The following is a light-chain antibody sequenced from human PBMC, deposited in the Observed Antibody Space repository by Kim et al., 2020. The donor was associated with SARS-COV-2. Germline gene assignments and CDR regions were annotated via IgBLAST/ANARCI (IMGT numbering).Light chain of an antibody. CDR3: KQSYSTPYT. CDR1: QSISSY. CDR2: AAS. J-gene: IGKJ2*01. V-gene: IGKV1-39*01. Sequence: DIQMTQSPSSLSASVGDRVTITCRASQSISSYLNWYQQKPGKAPKLLIYAASSLQSGVPSRFSGSVSGTDFTLTISSLQPEDFATYYCKQSYSTPYTFGQGTKLEI.